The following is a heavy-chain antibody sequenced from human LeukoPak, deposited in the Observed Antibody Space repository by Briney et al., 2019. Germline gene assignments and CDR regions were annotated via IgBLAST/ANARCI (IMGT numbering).Heavy chain of an antibody. CDR3: AKDRRSGWYGD. J-gene: IGHJ4*02. Sequence: GGSLRLSCAASGFTFSSYGMHWVRQAPGKGLEWVAVISYDGSNKYYADSVKGRFTISRDNSKNTLYLQMNSLRAEDTAVYYCAKDRRSGWYGDWGQGTLVTVSS. CDR1: GFTFSSYG. D-gene: IGHD6-19*01. CDR2: ISYDGSNK. V-gene: IGHV3-30*18.